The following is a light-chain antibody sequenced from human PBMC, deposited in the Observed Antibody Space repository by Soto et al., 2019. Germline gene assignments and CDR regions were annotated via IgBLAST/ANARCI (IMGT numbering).Light chain of an antibody. CDR1: QSISKY. Sequence: DIQMTQSPSSLSASVGDRVSITCRASQSISKYLNWYDQKPGKAPRLLISGSSRLQSGVPSRFSGSGSGTEFTLTISSLQPEDFATYYCQQSNSVPWTFGQGTKVEIK. J-gene: IGKJ1*01. V-gene: IGKV1-39*01. CDR2: GSS. CDR3: QQSNSVPWT.